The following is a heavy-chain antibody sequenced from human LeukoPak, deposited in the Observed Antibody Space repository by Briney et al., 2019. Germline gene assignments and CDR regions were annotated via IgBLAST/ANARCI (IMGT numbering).Heavy chain of an antibody. D-gene: IGHD1-20*01. CDR1: GFTFDDYG. CDR3: ASDAFNWNDGAFDI. Sequence: PGGSLRLSCAASGFTFDDYGMSWVRQAPGKGLEWVSGINWNGGSTGYADSVKGRFTISRDNAKNSLYLQMNSLRAEDTAVYYCASDAFNWNDGAFDIWGQGTMVTVSS. J-gene: IGHJ3*02. V-gene: IGHV3-20*04. CDR2: INWNGGST.